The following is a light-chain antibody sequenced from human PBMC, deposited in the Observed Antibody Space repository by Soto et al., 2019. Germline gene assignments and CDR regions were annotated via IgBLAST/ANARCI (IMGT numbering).Light chain of an antibody. CDR2: EVS. V-gene: IGLV2-14*01. Sequence: QSALTQPASVSGSPGQSITISCTGTSSDVGDYNYVSWYQQHPGKAPKVMIYEVSHRPSGVSNRFSGSKSGNTASLTISGLQAEDEADYYCCSYRSGSSPYYVFGTGTKVTVL. CDR1: SSDVGDYNY. CDR3: CSYRSGSSPYYV. J-gene: IGLJ1*01.